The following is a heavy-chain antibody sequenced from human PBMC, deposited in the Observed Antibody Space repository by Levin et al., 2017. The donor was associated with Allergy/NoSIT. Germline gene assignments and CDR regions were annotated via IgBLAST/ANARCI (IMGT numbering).Heavy chain of an antibody. V-gene: IGHV3-7*01. Sequence: GGSLRLSCAASGFTFRNFWMTWVRQAPGKGLEWLANIKGDGSEKNSVDSVKGRFTISRDNAKDLLYLQMNSLRAEDTAVYYCAREVGYGDYGYWGQGNLVTVSS. CDR3: AREVGYGDYGY. CDR1: GFTFRNFW. J-gene: IGHJ4*02. D-gene: IGHD4-17*01. CDR2: IKGDGSEK.